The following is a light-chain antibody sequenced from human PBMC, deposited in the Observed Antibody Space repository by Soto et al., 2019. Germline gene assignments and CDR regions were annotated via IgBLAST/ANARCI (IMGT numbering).Light chain of an antibody. J-gene: IGKJ1*01. V-gene: IGKV3-20*01. CDR1: QSVSSSY. Sequence: EIVLTQSPGTLSLSPGERATLSCRASQSVSSSYLAWYQQKPGQAPRLLIYGASSSATGIPDRFSDSGSGTDFTLTISRLEPEDFAVYYCQQYGSSPRTFGQGTKVEIK. CDR2: GAS. CDR3: QQYGSSPRT.